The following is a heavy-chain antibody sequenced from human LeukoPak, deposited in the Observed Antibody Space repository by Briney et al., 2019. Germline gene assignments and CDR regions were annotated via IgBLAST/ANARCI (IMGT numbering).Heavy chain of an antibody. J-gene: IGHJ4*02. Sequence: KPSETLSLTCTVSGGSISSYYWSWIRQPAGKGLEWIGRIYTSGSTNYNPSLKSRVTMSVDTSKNQFSLKLSSVTAADTAVYYCARGRITIFGVVLRYWGQGTLVTVSS. CDR3: ARGRITIFGVVLRY. D-gene: IGHD3-3*01. CDR2: IYTSGST. CDR1: GGSISSYY. V-gene: IGHV4-4*07.